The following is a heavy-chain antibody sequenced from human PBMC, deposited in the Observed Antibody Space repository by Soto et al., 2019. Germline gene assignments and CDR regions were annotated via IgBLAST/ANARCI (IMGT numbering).Heavy chain of an antibody. CDR3: ARDIGSYAYGEGY. CDR2: VYSSGTT. J-gene: IGHJ4*02. Sequence: SETLSLTCSVSGGSINSYWWSWIRQPAGKGLEWIGRVYSSGTTDYNPSLNSRATMSVETSKNQFSLKLSSVTAADTAVYYCARDIGSYAYGEGYWGQGIQETVSS. D-gene: IGHD3-10*01. V-gene: IGHV4-4*07. CDR1: GGSINSYW.